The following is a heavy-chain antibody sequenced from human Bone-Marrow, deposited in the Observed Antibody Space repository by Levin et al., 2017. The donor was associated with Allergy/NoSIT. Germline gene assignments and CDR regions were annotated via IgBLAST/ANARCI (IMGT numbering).Heavy chain of an antibody. J-gene: IGHJ5*02. V-gene: IGHV4-39*01. CDR3: ARRHFGRGRFDP. CDR1: GDSISSSTYY. Sequence: HSQTLSLTCTVSGDSISSSTYYWAWVRQPPGKGLEWIGSIYYSGSTSYNPSLKSRVNISVDTSKNQFALKLNSVTAADTAVYYCARRHFGRGRFDPWGQGTLVTVST. D-gene: IGHD3-16*01. CDR2: IYYSGST.